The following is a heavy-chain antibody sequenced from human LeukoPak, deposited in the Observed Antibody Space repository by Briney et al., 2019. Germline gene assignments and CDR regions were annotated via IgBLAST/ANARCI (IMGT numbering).Heavy chain of an antibody. Sequence: GGSLRLSCAASGFTFSSYSMNWVRQAPGKGLEWVAVISYDGSNKYYADSVKGRFTISRDNSKNTLYLQMNSLRAEDTAVYYCASPYYYDSSGYWGYYYFDYWGQGTLVTVSS. J-gene: IGHJ4*02. D-gene: IGHD3-22*01. CDR2: ISYDGSNK. CDR1: GFTFSSYS. CDR3: ASPYYYDSSGYWGYYYFDY. V-gene: IGHV3-30*03.